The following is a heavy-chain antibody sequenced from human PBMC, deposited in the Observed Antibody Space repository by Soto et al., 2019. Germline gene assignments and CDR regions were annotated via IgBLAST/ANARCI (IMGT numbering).Heavy chain of an antibody. J-gene: IGHJ6*02. V-gene: IGHV4-4*02. CDR3: AREETIYYYYGMDV. Sequence: PSETLSLTCAVSGGSISSSNWWGWVRQPPGKGLEWIGEIYHSVSTNYNPSLKSRVTISVDKSKNQFSLKLSSVTAADTAVYYCAREETIYYYYGMDVWGQGTTVTVSS. CDR1: GGSISSSNW. CDR2: IYHSVST.